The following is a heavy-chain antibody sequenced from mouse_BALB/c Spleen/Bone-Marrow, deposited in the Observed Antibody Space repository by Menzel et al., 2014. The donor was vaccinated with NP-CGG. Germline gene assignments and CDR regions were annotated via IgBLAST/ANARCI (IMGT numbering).Heavy chain of an antibody. V-gene: IGHV1S34*01. J-gene: IGHJ4*01. CDR2: ISCYNGAT. CDR1: GYSFTGYY. D-gene: IGHD2-1*01. Sequence: LVKTGASVKISCKASGYSFTGYYMHWVKQSHGKSLEWIGYISCYNGATSYNQKFKGKATFTVDTSSSTAYMQFNSLTSEDSAVYYCAGSGGNYDAMDYWGQGTSVTVSS. CDR3: AGSGGNYDAMDY.